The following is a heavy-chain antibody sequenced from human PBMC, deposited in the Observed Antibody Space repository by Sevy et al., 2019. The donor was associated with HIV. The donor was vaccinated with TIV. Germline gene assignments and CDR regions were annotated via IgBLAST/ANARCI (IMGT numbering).Heavy chain of an antibody. CDR2: ISSSGSTI. CDR3: ARDRGTAISNAFDI. Sequence: GGSLGLSCAASGFTFSDYYMSWIRQAPGKGLEWVSYISSSGSTIYYADSVKGRFTISRDNAKNSLYLQMNSLRAEDTAVYYCARDRGTAISNAFDIWGQGTMVTVSS. CDR1: GFTFSDYY. V-gene: IGHV3-11*01. D-gene: IGHD2-21*02. J-gene: IGHJ3*02.